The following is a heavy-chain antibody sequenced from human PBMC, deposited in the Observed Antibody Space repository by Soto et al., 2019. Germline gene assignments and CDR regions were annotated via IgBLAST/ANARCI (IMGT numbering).Heavy chain of an antibody. J-gene: IGHJ5*02. CDR3: ARDHYYDTSDQYP. CDR1: GVSVSSGGYY. V-gene: IGHV4-31*03. CDR2: IYYSGST. D-gene: IGHD3-22*01. Sequence: PSATLSLTCTVSGVSVSSGGYYWTWIRQHPGKGLEWIGYIYYSGSTYYNPSLKSRVTLSVDTSQNQFSLKLSSVTAADTAVYYCARDHYYDTSDQYPWGQGTLVTVSS.